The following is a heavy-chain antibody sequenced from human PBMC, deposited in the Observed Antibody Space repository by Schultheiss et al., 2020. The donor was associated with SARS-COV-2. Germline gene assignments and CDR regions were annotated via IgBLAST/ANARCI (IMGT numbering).Heavy chain of an antibody. CDR3: AKGAEANRWFRGPAGDY. CDR1: GFTFSSYG. V-gene: IGHV3-30*18. J-gene: IGHJ4*02. Sequence: GGSLRLSCAASGFTFSSYGMHWVRQAPGKGLEWVAVISYDGSNKYYADSVKGRFTISRDNSKNTVSLQMNSLRADDTAVYYCAKGAEANRWFRGPAGDYWGQGTLVTVSS. CDR2: ISYDGSNK. D-gene: IGHD4-23*01.